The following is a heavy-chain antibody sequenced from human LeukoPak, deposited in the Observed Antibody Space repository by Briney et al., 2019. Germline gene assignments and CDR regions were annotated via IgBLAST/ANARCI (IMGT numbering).Heavy chain of an antibody. Sequence: GASVKVSCKASGGTFSSYAISWVRQAPGQGLEWMGGIIPIFGTANYAQKFQGRVTITADESTSTAYMELSSLRSEDTAVYYCAVQGSTSGRYFDWTPFDYWGQGTLVTVSS. D-gene: IGHD3-9*01. J-gene: IGHJ4*02. CDR3: AVQGSTSGRYFDWTPFDY. CDR2: IIPIFGTA. V-gene: IGHV1-69*13. CDR1: GGTFSSYA.